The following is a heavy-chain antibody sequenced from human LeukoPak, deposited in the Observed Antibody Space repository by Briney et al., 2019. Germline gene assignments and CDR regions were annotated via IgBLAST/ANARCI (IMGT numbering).Heavy chain of an antibody. V-gene: IGHV3-23*01. J-gene: IGHJ4*02. Sequence: GGSLRLSCAASGFTFSSYGMSWVRQAPGKGLEWVSAISGSGGSTYYADSVKGRFTISRDNSKNTLYLQMNSLRAEDTAVYYCAKDGTRIAVAGGYFDYWGQGTLVTVSS. CDR1: GFTFSSYG. CDR2: ISGSGGST. D-gene: IGHD6-19*01. CDR3: AKDGTRIAVAGGYFDY.